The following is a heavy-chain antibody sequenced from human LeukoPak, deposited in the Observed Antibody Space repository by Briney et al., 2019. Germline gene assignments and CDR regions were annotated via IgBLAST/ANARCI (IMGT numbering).Heavy chain of an antibody. CDR3: ARDRYGDGFAHFDY. CDR2: ITPSGAT. J-gene: IGHJ4*02. Sequence: ASVKVSCKASGYTFTNCAMHWVRQVPGQGLEWMGWITPSGATNYPQKFQGRVAITRDTSITTAYMDLSRLTSDDTAVYYCARDRYGDGFAHFDYWGQGALVTVSS. CDR1: GYTFTNCA. V-gene: IGHV1-2*02. D-gene: IGHD5-24*01.